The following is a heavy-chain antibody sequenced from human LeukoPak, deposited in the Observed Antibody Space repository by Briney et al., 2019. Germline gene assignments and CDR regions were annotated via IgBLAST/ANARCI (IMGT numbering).Heavy chain of an antibody. CDR2: INPSGDST. CDR3: ARDLAVTSTGGSYYYYMDV. CDR1: GYTFTSYY. D-gene: IGHD4-17*01. V-gene: IGHV1-46*01. J-gene: IGHJ6*03. Sequence: ASVKVSCEASGYTFTSYYMHWVRQAPGQGPEWMGIINPSGDSTSYAQKFQGRVTMTRDTSTSTVYMELSSLRSEDTAVYYCARDLAVTSTGGSYYYYMDVWGKGTTVTISS.